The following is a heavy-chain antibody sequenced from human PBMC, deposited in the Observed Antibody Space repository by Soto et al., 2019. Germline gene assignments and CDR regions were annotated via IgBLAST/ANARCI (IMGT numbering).Heavy chain of an antibody. Sequence: EVQLVESGGGLVQPGRSLRLSCVGSGFTFDDYGMHWVRQAPGKGLEWVSGISWDSYSIGYADSVKGRFPISRDNAKNSLSLQMTSLNSEDTALYYCAKARGAIDYLRQGTLVTVSS. CDR3: AKARGAIDY. V-gene: IGHV3-9*01. D-gene: IGHD3-10*01. CDR1: GFTFDDYG. CDR2: ISWDSYSI. J-gene: IGHJ4*02.